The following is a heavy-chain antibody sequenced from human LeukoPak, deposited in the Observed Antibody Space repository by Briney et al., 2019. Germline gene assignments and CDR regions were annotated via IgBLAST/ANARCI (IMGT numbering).Heavy chain of an antibody. J-gene: IGHJ3*02. CDR3: TKGGGPDAFDI. CDR2: ISDSGGST. CDR1: GFTFSSYA. Sequence: GGSLRLSCAASGFTFSSYAMSWVRQAPGKGLEWVSAISDSGGSTYYADSVKGRFTISRDNSKNTLYLQVNSLRAEDTAIYHCTKGGGPDAFDIWGQGTMVTVSS. D-gene: IGHD1-26*01. V-gene: IGHV3-23*01.